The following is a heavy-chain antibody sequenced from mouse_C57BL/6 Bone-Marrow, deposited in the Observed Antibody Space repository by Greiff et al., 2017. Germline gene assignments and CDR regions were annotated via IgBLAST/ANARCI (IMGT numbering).Heavy chain of an antibody. D-gene: IGHD1-1*01. CDR1: GYTFTSYW. Sequence: VQLQQPGAELVRPGTSVKLSCTASGYTFTSYWMHWVKQRPGQGLEWIGVIDPSDSYTNYNQKFKGKATLTVDTSSSTAYMQLSSLTSEDAAVYYCANPTLDYWGQGTSVTVSS. J-gene: IGHJ4*01. CDR2: IDPSDSYT. V-gene: IGHV1-59*01. CDR3: ANPTLDY.